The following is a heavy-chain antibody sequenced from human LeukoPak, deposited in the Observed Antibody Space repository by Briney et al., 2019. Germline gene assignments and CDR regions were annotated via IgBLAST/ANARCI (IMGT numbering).Heavy chain of an antibody. V-gene: IGHV1-18*01. J-gene: IGHJ4*02. CDR1: GYTFNNYG. D-gene: IGHD2-2*01. CDR3: ARVSDCSSTSCYFLDY. CDR2: VSSYNGDT. Sequence: ASVRVSCKASGYTFNNYGISWMRQAPGQGLEWMGWVSSYNGDTNYAQKFQGRVTMSTDTSTSTAYMELRSLRSDDTAVYYCARVSDCSSTSCYFLDYWGQGTLVTVSS.